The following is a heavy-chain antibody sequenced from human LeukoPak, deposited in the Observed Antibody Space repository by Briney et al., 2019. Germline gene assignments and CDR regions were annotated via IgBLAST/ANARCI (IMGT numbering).Heavy chain of an antibody. V-gene: IGHV3-7*01. CDR1: GFTFSSYW. J-gene: IGHJ6*02. CDR3: ARVLAMVRGVIIVSYYYYGMDV. CDR2: IKQDGSEK. D-gene: IGHD3-10*01. Sequence: GGSLRLSCAASGFTFSSYWMSWVRQAPGKGLEWVANIKQDGSEKYYVDSVKGRFTISRDNAKNSLYLQMNSLRAEDTAVYYCARVLAMVRGVIIVSYYYYGMDVWGQGTTVTVSS.